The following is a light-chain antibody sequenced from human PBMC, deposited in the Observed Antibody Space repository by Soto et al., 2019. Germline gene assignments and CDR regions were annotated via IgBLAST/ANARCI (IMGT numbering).Light chain of an antibody. V-gene: IGLV2-14*01. Sequence: QSALTQPASVSGSPGQSITISCTGTSSDVGGYNYVSWYQQHPGKAPKFMIYEVSNRPSGVSNRFSGSKSGNTASLTISGLQAEDEADYYCSSYRGNSLFWVFGGGTKLTVL. CDR3: SSYRGNSLFWV. J-gene: IGLJ3*02. CDR1: SSDVGGYNY. CDR2: EVS.